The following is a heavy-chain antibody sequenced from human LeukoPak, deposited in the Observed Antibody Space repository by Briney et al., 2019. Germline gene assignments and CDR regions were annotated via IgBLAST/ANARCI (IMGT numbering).Heavy chain of an antibody. V-gene: IGHV1-46*01. CDR1: GYTFTSYY. D-gene: IGHD2-2*01. CDR2: NNPSGGST. Sequence: RASVKVSCKASGYTFTSYYMHWVRQAPGQGLEWMGINNPSGGSTSYAQKFQGRVTMTRDTSTSTVYMELSSLRSEDTAVYYCARLDEAYCSSTGCSTRDAFDIWGQGTMVTVSS. CDR3: ARLDEAYCSSTGCSTRDAFDI. J-gene: IGHJ3*02.